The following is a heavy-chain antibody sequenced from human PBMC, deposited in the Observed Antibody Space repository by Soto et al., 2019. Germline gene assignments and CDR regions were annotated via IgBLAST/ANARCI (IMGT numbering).Heavy chain of an antibody. Sequence: SSGKVDFKASGSTFTVYYMHCVRQAPRQGIEWMGWINPNSGGTNYAQKFQGRVTMTRDTSISTAYMELSRLRSDDTAVYYCARVDYYDSSGSLLGYWGQGTLLTVSS. V-gene: IGHV1-2*02. D-gene: IGHD3-22*01. CDR1: GSTFTVYY. J-gene: IGHJ4*02. CDR3: ARVDYYDSSGSLLGY. CDR2: INPNSGGT.